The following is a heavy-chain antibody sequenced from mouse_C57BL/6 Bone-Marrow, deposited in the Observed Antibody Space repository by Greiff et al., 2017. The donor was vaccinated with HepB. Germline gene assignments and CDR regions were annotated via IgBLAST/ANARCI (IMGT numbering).Heavy chain of an antibody. CDR1: GFSLTSYG. CDR3: ARNYANYYGSSYYAMDY. D-gene: IGHD1-1*01. V-gene: IGHV2-2*01. J-gene: IGHJ4*01. CDR2: IWSGGST. Sequence: VQLQQSGPGLVQPSQSLYITCTVSGFSLTSYGVHWVRQSPGKGLEWLGVIWSGGSTDYNAAFISRLSISKDNSKSQVFFKMNSLQADDTAIYYCARNYANYYGSSYYAMDYWGQGTSVTVSS.